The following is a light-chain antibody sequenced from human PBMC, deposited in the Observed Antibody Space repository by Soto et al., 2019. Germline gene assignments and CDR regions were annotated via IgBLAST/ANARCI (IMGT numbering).Light chain of an antibody. J-gene: IGKJ1*01. CDR3: PQYNNWPQGGT. CDR2: GAS. V-gene: IGKV3-15*01. Sequence: EILMTQSPSTFAVAPGERATLSCGAGQGVSNKLAWYQQKPGQATRLLIYGASTRATGIPARLSGSGSGTEFTLTISSLQSEDLAVYYCPQYNNWPQGGTCGQGTKVDIK. CDR1: QGVSNK.